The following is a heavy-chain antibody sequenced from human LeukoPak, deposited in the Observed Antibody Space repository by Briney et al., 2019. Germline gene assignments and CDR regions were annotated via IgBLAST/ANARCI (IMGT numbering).Heavy chain of an antibody. D-gene: IGHD6-13*01. CDR1: GFTLSRHW. V-gene: IGHV3-7*01. CDR2: IKQDGSEK. J-gene: IGHJ4*02. Sequence: GGSLRLSCAACGFTLSRHWMSWVRQAAGKGLEWVANIKQDGSEKYYVDSVKGRFTISRDNAKNSLYLQMTSLRAEDTAVQYCARDSYTQQLEDYWGQGTLVTVSS. CDR3: ARDSYTQQLEDY.